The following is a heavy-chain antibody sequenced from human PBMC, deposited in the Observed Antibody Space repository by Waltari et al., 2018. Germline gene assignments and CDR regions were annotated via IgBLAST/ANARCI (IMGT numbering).Heavy chain of an antibody. J-gene: IGHJ6*02. CDR3: ARVKDGRGWFLYYGMDV. V-gene: IGHV3-23*01. CDR1: GFTFSSSA. Sequence: EVQLLESGGGLVQHGGSLRRSCAASGFTFSSSALGWVRQAPGKGLEWVSDISGSGGNTYYAESVKGRFTISRDNSKNTLYVQMNSLRVEDTAVYYCARVKDGRGWFLYYGMDVWGQGTSVTVSS. CDR2: ISGSGGNT. D-gene: IGHD6-19*01.